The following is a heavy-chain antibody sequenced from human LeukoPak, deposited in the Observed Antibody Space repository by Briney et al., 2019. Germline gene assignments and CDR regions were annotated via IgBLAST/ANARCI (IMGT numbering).Heavy chain of an antibody. D-gene: IGHD2-2*01. CDR1: GYTFTSYD. CDR2: MNPNSGNT. Sequence: ASVKVSCKASGYTFTSYDINWVRQASGQGLEWMGWMNPNSGNTGYVQKFQGRVTITRNTSISTAYMELSSLRSEDTAVYYCARGSCSSTSCLSSWGQGTLVTVSS. V-gene: IGHV1-8*03. J-gene: IGHJ5*02. CDR3: ARGSCSSTSCLSS.